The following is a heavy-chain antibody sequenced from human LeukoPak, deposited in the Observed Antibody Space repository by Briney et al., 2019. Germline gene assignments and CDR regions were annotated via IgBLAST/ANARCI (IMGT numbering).Heavy chain of an antibody. CDR2: ISLNNGNT. Sequence: ASVKVSCKASGYGFDYYGITWVRQAPGQGLEWVGWISLNNGNTHYTKYAQKFQGRVTLTADTSTATPYMELRGLRSDDTAVYYCQRVTIFGVVIDFDYWGQGTLVAVSS. J-gene: IGHJ4*02. V-gene: IGHV1-18*01. CDR3: QRVTIFGVVIDFDY. D-gene: IGHD3-3*01. CDR1: GYGFDYYG.